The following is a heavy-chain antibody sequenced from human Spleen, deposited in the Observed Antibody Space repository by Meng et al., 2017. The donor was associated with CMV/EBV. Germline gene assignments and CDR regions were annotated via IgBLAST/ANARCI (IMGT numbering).Heavy chain of an antibody. D-gene: IGHD4-17*01. CDR2: ISHSGSA. J-gene: IGHJ4*02. CDR3: ASTSEDYGDQDY. CDR1: GGSNSSSNW. Sequence: CDVSGGSNSSSNWWSWVRQPPGKGLGWIGEISHSGSANYNPSLKSRVIISVDKSKNQFSLNLTSVTAADTAVYYCASTSEDYGDQDYWGQGTLVTVSS. V-gene: IGHV4-4*02.